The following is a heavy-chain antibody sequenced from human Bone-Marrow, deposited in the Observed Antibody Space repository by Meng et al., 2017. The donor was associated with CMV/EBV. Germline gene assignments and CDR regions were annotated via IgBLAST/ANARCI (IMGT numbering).Heavy chain of an antibody. CDR1: GFTFSSYA. D-gene: IGHD2-2*01. CDR2: ISGSGGST. Sequence: GESLKISCAASGFTFSSYAMHWVRQAPGKGLEWVSAISGSGGSTYYADSVKGRFTISRDNSKNTLYLQMNSLRAEDTAVYYCAKDYVVVPAAGGYFDYWGQGTLVTVSS. CDR3: AKDYVVVPAAGGYFDY. J-gene: IGHJ4*02. V-gene: IGHV3-23*01.